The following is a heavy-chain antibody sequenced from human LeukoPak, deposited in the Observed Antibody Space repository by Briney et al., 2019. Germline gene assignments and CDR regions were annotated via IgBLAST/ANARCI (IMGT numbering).Heavy chain of an antibody. CDR1: GGSISSYY. CDR3: ARARSGNLWYYYYYYMDV. D-gene: IGHD4-23*01. Sequence: SETLSLTCTVSGGSISSYYWNWIRQPPGKGLEWIGYIYYSGSTNYNPSLKSRVTISVDTSKNQFSLKLSSVTAADTAVYYCARARSGNLWYYYYYYMDVWGKGTTVTISS. V-gene: IGHV4-59*01. CDR2: IYYSGST. J-gene: IGHJ6*03.